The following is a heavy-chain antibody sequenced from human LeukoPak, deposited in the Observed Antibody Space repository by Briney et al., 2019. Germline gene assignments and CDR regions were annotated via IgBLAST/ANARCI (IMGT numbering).Heavy chain of an antibody. Sequence: SETLSLTCTVSGDSISSYYCHWIRQPPGKGLEWIGEISHSGSTKYYPPLKSRVTISVDTSKNQFSLKLSSATAADTAVYYCFLWDTVVSRDYWGQGTLVTVS. J-gene: IGHJ4*02. CDR3: FLWDTVVSRDY. CDR2: ISHSGST. V-gene: IGHV4-34*01. CDR1: GDSISSYY. D-gene: IGHD4-23*01.